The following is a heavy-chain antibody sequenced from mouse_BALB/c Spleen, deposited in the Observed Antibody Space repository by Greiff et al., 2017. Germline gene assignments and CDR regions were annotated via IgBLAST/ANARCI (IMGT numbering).Heavy chain of an antibody. CDR1: GYAFTNYL. J-gene: IGHJ2*01. V-gene: IGHV1-54*01. CDR3: ARQDGSGDY. CDR2: INPGSGGT. D-gene: IGHD1-1*01. Sequence: QVQLQQSGAELVRPGTSVKVSCKASGYAFTNYLIEWVKQRPGQGLEWIGVINPGSGGTNYNEKFKGKATLTADKSSSTAYMQLSSLTSDDSAVYFCARQDGSGDYWGQGTTLTVSS.